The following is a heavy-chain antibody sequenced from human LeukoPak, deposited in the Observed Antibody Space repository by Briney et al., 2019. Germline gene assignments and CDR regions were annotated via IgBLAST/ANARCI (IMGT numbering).Heavy chain of an antibody. V-gene: IGHV1-24*01. J-gene: IGHJ4*02. CDR3: ATGRFLEWSFDY. Sequence: GASVKVSCKVSGYTLTELSMHWVRQAPGKGLEWMGGFDPEDGETIYAQKFQGRVTMTEDTSTDTAYMELSSLRSGDTAVYYCATGRFLEWSFDYWGQGTLVTVSS. D-gene: IGHD3-3*01. CDR2: FDPEDGET. CDR1: GYTLTELS.